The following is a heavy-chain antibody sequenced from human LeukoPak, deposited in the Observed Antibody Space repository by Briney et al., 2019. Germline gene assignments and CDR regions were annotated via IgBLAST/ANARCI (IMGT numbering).Heavy chain of an antibody. CDR3: TRDPNGDYVGAFDM. CDR1: GITFSTYA. V-gene: IGHV3-23*01. D-gene: IGHD4-17*01. CDR2: IRGSGGGT. Sequence: GGSLRLSCAASGITFSTYAMTWVRQAPGKGLEWVSSIRGSGGGTDYADSVKGRFTISGDNSRDTLFLQMNSLRAEDTALYYCTRDPNGDYVGAFDMWGPGTMVTVSS. J-gene: IGHJ3*02.